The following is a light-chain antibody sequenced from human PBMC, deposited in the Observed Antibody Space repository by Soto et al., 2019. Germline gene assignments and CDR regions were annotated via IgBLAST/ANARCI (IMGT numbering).Light chain of an antibody. Sequence: DIQMTQSPSTLSASVGDRVTITCRASQSISSWLAWYQQKPGKAPKLLIYATTTLQSGVPSRFSGSGSGTDFTLTISSLQPEDFATYYCQQANSPYTFGQGTKLEIK. CDR1: QSISSW. J-gene: IGKJ2*01. CDR3: QQANSPYT. CDR2: ATT. V-gene: IGKV1-12*01.